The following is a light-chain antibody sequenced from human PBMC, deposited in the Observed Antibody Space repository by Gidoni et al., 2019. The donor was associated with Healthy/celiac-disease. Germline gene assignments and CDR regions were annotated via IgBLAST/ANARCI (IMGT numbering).Light chain of an antibody. Sequence: QSVLTQTPSASGNPGQRVTISCSGSSSNIGSNTVNWYQQLPGTAPKLLIYSNNQRPSGVPDRFSGSKSGSSASLAISGLQSEDDADYYCAAWDDSLNGPVFGGGTKLTVL. V-gene: IGLV1-44*01. CDR1: SSNIGSNT. CDR3: AAWDDSLNGPV. J-gene: IGLJ2*01. CDR2: SNN.